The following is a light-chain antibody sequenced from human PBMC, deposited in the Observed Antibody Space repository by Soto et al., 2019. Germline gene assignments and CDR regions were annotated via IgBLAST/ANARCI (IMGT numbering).Light chain of an antibody. J-gene: IGKJ4*01. Sequence: DIQMTQSPSTLSASVGDTVTITCRTSQTINNLLAWYQKKPGKAPGPLIFDASTVNPGVPSRFSGSGSGTEFTLTISGLHAEDFATYYCQQYTNFPLTFGGGTKVEIK. CDR3: QQYTNFPLT. CDR2: DAS. V-gene: IGKV1-5*01. CDR1: QTINNL.